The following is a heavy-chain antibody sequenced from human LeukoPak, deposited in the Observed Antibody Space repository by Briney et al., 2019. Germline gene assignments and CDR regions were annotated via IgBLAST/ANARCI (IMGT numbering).Heavy chain of an antibody. CDR3: ARELGPSSTSLFYYYYGMDV. V-gene: IGHV1-2*02. CDR1: GYTFTGYY. J-gene: IGHJ6*02. Sequence: ASVKVSCKASGYTFTGYYMHWVRQAPGQGLEWMGWINPNSGGTNYAQKFQGRVTMTRDTSISTAYMELRSLRSDDTAVYYCARELGPSSTSLFYYYYGMDVWGQGTTVTVSS. D-gene: IGHD2-2*01. CDR2: INPNSGGT.